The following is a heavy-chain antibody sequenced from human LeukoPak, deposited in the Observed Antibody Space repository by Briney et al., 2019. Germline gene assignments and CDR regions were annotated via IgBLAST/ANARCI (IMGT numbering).Heavy chain of an antibody. CDR1: GYSISSGYY. J-gene: IGHJ4*02. Sequence: SETLSLTCTVSGYSISSGYYWGWIRQPPGKGLEWIGSIYHSGSTYYNPSLKSRVTISVDTSKNQFSLKMRSVTAADTAVHYCARDVLEPQYFDYWGQGTLVTVSS. V-gene: IGHV4-38-2*02. CDR2: IYHSGST. CDR3: ARDVLEPQYFDY. D-gene: IGHD1-1*01.